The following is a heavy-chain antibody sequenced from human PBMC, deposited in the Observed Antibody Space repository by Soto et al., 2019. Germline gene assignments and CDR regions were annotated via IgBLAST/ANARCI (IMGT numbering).Heavy chain of an antibody. CDR3: ARVPSAPYWYFAL. V-gene: IGHV4-59*01. D-gene: IGHD2-15*01. Sequence: QVQLQESGPGLVKPSETLSLTCTVSGDSISSYYWSWIRQPPGKGLEWIGYIYYSGSTNYNPSLKRRVTISVETSNNQFSLKLSSVTAADTAVYYCARVPSAPYWYFALWGRGTLVTVSS. J-gene: IGHJ2*01. CDR1: GDSISSYY. CDR2: IYYSGST.